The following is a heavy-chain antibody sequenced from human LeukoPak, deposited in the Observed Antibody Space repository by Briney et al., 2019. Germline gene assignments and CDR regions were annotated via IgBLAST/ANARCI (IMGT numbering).Heavy chain of an antibody. J-gene: IGHJ4*02. D-gene: IGHD2-15*01. V-gene: IGHV1-3*01. CDR3: ARCIGGSCYFDY. Sequence: ASVKVSCKASGYTFTSYAMHWVRQAPGQRLEWMGWINAGNGNTKYSQKFQGRVTMTRDMSTSTVYMELSSLRSEDTAVYYCARCIGGSCYFDYWGQGTLVTVSS. CDR1: GYTFTSYA. CDR2: INAGNGNT.